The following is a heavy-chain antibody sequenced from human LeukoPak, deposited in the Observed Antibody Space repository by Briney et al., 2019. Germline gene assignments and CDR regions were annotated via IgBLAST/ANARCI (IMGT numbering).Heavy chain of an antibody. D-gene: IGHD2-2*01. Sequence: GGSLRLSCAASGFTFSDYYMSWIRQAPGKELEWVSYISANSGYIKFADSVRGRFTISRDNAKNSLYLQVNSLRAEDTAVYYCARDVSRVVPAARYFDYWGQGTLVTVSS. CDR1: GFTFSDYY. CDR2: ISANSGYI. CDR3: ARDVSRVVPAARYFDY. V-gene: IGHV3-11*06. J-gene: IGHJ4*02.